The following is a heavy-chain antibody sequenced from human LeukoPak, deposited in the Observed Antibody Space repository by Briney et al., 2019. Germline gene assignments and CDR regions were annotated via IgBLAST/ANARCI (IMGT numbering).Heavy chain of an antibody. V-gene: IGHV3-30*14. Sequence: GGSLRLSCAASGFAFNNYAMHWVRQAPGKGLEWVAFISYDGSDIYYADSVKGRFTISRHNSKNTLYLQMNSLRAEDTAVYYCARGGSSSSGVDYWGQGTLVTVSS. J-gene: IGHJ4*02. CDR3: ARGGSSSSGVDY. D-gene: IGHD6-6*01. CDR2: ISYDGSDI. CDR1: GFAFNNYA.